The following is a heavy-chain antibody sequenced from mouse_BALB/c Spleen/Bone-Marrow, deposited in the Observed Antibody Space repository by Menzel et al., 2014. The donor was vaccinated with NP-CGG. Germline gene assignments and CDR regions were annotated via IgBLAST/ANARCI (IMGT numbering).Heavy chain of an antibody. Sequence: EVKLVESGGGLVQPGGSLKLSCAASGFTFXSYGMSWVRQTPDKRLELVASINSNGGSTYYPDSVKGRFTISRDNAKNTLSLQMSSLKSEDTAMYYCARGNYGNNVDYFDYWGQGTTLTVSS. CDR2: INSNGGST. V-gene: IGHV5-6-3*01. CDR1: GFTFXSYG. J-gene: IGHJ2*01. CDR3: ARGNYGNNVDYFDY. D-gene: IGHD2-1*01.